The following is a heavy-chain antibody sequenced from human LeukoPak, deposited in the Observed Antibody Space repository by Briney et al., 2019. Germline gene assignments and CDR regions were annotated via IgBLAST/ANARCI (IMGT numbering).Heavy chain of an antibody. J-gene: IGHJ5*02. Sequence: KPSETLSLTCTVSGGSISGYFWSWIRQPPGKGLEWIGEINHSGSTNYNPSLKSRVTISVDTSKKQFSLKLSSVTAADTAVYYCASLIRTYYDSSGYYSWFDPWGQGTLVTVSS. CDR2: INHSGST. CDR1: GGSISGYF. V-gene: IGHV4-34*01. D-gene: IGHD3-22*01. CDR3: ASLIRTYYDSSGYYSWFDP.